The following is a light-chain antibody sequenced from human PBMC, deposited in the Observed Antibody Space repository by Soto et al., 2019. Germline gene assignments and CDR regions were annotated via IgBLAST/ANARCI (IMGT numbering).Light chain of an antibody. Sequence: DIQMTQSPSSLSASVGDRVTITCRASQTIRSYLNWYQQKPGKAPILLISAASSLQGGVPSRFNGSGSGTDFTLTISSLQPEDFATYYCQQSFSAPPLTFGGGTKVEIK. V-gene: IGKV1-39*01. CDR3: QQSFSAPPLT. CDR2: AAS. CDR1: QTIRSY. J-gene: IGKJ4*01.